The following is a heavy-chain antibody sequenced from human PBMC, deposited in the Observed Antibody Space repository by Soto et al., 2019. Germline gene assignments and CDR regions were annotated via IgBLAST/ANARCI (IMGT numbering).Heavy chain of an antibody. CDR2: LIPISGTA. Sequence: QVPLVQSGAEVKKPGSSVTVSCKASGGTFSSYAISWVRQAPGQGLEWMGGLIPISGTATYAQKFQGRVTITADESTSTAYMELSSLRSEDTAVYYCARSQGSSTSLEIYYYYYYGMDVWGQGTTVTVSS. V-gene: IGHV1-69*01. CDR3: ARSQGSSTSLEIYYYYYYGMDV. D-gene: IGHD2-2*01. J-gene: IGHJ6*02. CDR1: GGTFSSYA.